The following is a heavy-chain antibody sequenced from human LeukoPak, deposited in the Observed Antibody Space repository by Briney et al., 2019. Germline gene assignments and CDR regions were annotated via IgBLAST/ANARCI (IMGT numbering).Heavy chain of an antibody. Sequence: SETLSLTCTVSRGPISSHYWSWIRQPPGKGLEWIGYIYYSGSTNYNPSLKSRVTISVDTSKNQFSLKLSSVTAADTAVYYCARVNVAAVDYWGQGTLVTVSS. D-gene: IGHD6-13*01. CDR1: RGPISSHY. V-gene: IGHV4-59*11. CDR2: IYYSGST. J-gene: IGHJ4*02. CDR3: ARVNVAAVDY.